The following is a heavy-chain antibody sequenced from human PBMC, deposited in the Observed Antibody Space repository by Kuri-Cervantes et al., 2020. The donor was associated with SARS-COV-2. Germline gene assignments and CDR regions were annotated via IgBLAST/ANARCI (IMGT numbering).Heavy chain of an antibody. V-gene: IGHV4-34*01. J-gene: IGHJ3*02. CDR1: GGSFSGFY. CDR3: ARASTTIYGVLIMLFSSNAFAI. Sequence: PETLSLTCALYGGSFSGFYWSWIRQTPGKGLEWIGEINHSGSANYNPSLKSRVTISVDTSKNQFSLKLSSVTAADTAVCYCARASTTIYGVLIMLFSSNAFAIWGQGTLVTVSS. D-gene: IGHD3-3*01. CDR2: INHSGSA.